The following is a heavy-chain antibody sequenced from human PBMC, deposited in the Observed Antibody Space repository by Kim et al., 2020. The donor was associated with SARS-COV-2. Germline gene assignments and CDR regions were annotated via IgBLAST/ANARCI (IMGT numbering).Heavy chain of an antibody. Sequence: GESLKISCKGSGYSFTSYWISWVRQMPGKGLEWMGRIDPSDSYTNYSPSFQGHVTISADKSISTAYLQWSSLKASDTAMYYCARTPALQSLVVVPARGYYYYGMDVWGQGTTVTVSS. CDR1: GYSFTSYW. D-gene: IGHD2-2*01. V-gene: IGHV5-10-1*01. CDR2: IDPSDSYT. J-gene: IGHJ6*02. CDR3: ARTPALQSLVVVPARGYYYYGMDV.